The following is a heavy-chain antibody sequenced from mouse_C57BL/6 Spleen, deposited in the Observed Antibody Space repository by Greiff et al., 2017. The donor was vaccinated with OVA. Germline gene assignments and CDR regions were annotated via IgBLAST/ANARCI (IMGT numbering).Heavy chain of an antibody. Sequence: VQLQQSGAELVRPGASVTLSCKASGYTFTDYEMHWVKQTPVHGLEWIGAIDPETGGTAYNQKFKGKAILTADQSSSTAYMELRSLTSEDSAVYYCTRVLLRYYFDYWGQGTTLTVSS. CDR2: IDPETGGT. J-gene: IGHJ2*01. D-gene: IGHD1-1*01. CDR1: GYTFTDYE. V-gene: IGHV1-15*01. CDR3: TRVLLRYYFDY.